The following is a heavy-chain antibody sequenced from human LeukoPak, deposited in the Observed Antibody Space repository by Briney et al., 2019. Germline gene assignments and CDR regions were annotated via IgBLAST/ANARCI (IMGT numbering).Heavy chain of an antibody. CDR3: ARSSSGWWAYFDY. Sequence: SETLSLTCTVSGGSISSYYWSWIRQPPGKGLEWIGYIYYSGSTNYNPSLKSRVTISVDTSKNQFSLKLSSVTAADTAVYCCARSSSGWWAYFDYWGQGTLVTVSS. D-gene: IGHD6-19*01. CDR2: IYYSGST. J-gene: IGHJ4*02. V-gene: IGHV4-59*08. CDR1: GGSISSYY.